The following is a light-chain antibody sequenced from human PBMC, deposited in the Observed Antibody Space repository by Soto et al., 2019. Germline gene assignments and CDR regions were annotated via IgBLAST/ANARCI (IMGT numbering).Light chain of an antibody. J-gene: IGLJ2*01. CDR2: DVT. V-gene: IGLV2-14*01. CDR3: SSYTSSSTLV. Sequence: QSVLTQPASVSGSPGQSITISCTGTSSDVGGYNYVSWYQQHPGKAPKLMIYDVTVRPSGVSNRFSGSKSGDTASLTISGLQAEDVADYYCSSYTSSSTLVFGGGTKLTVL. CDR1: SSDVGGYNY.